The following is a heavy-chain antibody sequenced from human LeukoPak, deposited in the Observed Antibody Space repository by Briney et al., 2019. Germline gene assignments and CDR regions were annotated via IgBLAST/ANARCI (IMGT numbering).Heavy chain of an antibody. V-gene: IGHV4-39*01. Sequence: PSETLSLTCTVSGGSISSSVHFWGWIRQSPGKGLEWIGSLYYTGSAYYNPSLKSRVTIFVDTSKNQFSLRLTSVTAADTDVYYCARGFSALVGSGNWFDSWGQGTLVTVSS. J-gene: IGHJ5*01. CDR1: GGSISSSVHF. CDR2: LYYTGSA. CDR3: ARGFSALVGSGNWFDS. D-gene: IGHD2-15*01.